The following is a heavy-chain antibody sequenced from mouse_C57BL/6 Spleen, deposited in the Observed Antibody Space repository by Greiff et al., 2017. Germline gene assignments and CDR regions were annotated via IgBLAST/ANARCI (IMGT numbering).Heavy chain of an antibody. V-gene: IGHV1-50*01. CDR1: GYTFTSYW. Sequence: QVQLQQPGAELVKPGASVKLSCKASGYTFTSYWMQWVKQRPGQGLEWIGEIDPSDSYTTYNQQFKGKATLTVDTSSSTAYMQLSSLTSEDSAVYYCARTHGSGYPRDYWGQGTSVTVSS. CDR3: ARTHGSGYPRDY. CDR2: IDPSDSYT. D-gene: IGHD3-2*02. J-gene: IGHJ4*01.